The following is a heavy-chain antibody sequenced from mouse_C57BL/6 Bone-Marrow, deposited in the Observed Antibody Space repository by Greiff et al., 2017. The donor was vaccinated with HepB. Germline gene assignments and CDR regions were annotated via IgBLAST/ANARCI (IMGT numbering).Heavy chain of an antibody. CDR1: GFSFNTYA. J-gene: IGHJ2*01. CDR3: VRDRAHFDY. V-gene: IGHV10-1*01. D-gene: IGHD3-1*01. CDR2: IRSKSNNYAT. Sequence: EVKVVESGGGLVQPKGSLKLSCAASGFSFNTYAMNWVRQAPGKGLEWVARIRSKSNNYATYYADSVKDRFTISRDDSESMLYLQMNNLKTEDTAMYYCVRDRAHFDYWGQGTTLTVSS.